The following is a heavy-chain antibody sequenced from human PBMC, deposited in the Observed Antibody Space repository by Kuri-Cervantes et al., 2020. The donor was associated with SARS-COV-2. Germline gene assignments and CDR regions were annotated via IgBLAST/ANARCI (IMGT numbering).Heavy chain of an antibody. CDR2: ISWDGGST. CDR1: GFTFDDYG. D-gene: IGHD6-6*01. V-gene: IGHV3-43*01. CDR3: AKDIWSSSSGPLDY. J-gene: IGHJ4*02. Sequence: GGSLRLSCAASGFTFDDYGMSWVRQAPGKGLEWVSLISWDGGSTYYADSVKGRFTISRDNSKNSLYLQMNSLRTEDTALYYCAKDIWSSSSGPLDYWGQGTLVTVSS.